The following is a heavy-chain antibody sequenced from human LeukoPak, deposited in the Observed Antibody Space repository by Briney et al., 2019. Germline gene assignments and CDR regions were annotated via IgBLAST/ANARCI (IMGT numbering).Heavy chain of an antibody. V-gene: IGHV4-39*07. Sequence: PSETLSLTCTVSGGSISSSSYYWGWIRQPPGTGLEWIGSIYYSGTTHYNPSLKSRVTISLDTSKNQFSLKLSSVTAADTAVYYCARDLSGIAAAGPFDYYYYYYMDVWGKGTTVTVSS. D-gene: IGHD6-13*01. CDR1: GGSISSSSYY. J-gene: IGHJ6*03. CDR2: IYYSGTT. CDR3: ARDLSGIAAAGPFDYYYYYYMDV.